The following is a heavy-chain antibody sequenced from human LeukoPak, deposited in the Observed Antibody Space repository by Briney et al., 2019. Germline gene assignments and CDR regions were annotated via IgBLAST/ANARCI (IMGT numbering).Heavy chain of an antibody. J-gene: IGHJ4*02. CDR3: ARGTSGYIYALRN. Sequence: PSETLSLTCTVSGGSISSSTYYWAWIRQPPGKGLEWIGSLYYTGVTFYNPSLKSRVTMSVATSKNELSLKVASVTAADTAVYFCARGTSGYIYALRNWGQEALVTVSS. D-gene: IGHD5-18*01. V-gene: IGHV4-39*07. CDR1: GGSISSSTYY. CDR2: LYYTGVT.